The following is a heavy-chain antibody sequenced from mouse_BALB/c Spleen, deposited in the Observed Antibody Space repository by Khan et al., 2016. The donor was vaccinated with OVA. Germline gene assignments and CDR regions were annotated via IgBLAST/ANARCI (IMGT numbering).Heavy chain of an antibody. CDR3: ARDYGSLYWFFDV. V-gene: IGHV3-5*02. CDR1: GISITSGNYR. J-gene: IGHJ1*01. Sequence: EVQLVESGPGLVKPSQTVSLTCTVTGISITSGNYRWSWMRQFPGNKLEWIGNIYYSGTVTYNPSLTSRTTITSTTSKNQFFLEINSLTAEDTATYYCARDYGSLYWFFDVGGAGTTVTVSS. D-gene: IGHD1-1*01. CDR2: IYYSGTV.